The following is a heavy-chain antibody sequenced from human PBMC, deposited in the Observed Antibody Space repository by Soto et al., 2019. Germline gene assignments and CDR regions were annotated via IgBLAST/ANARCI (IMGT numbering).Heavy chain of an antibody. J-gene: IGHJ6*02. CDR2: ISYDGSNK. CDR3: AKAGMTTVTMGVPYYYGMDV. V-gene: IGHV3-30*18. CDR1: GFTFSSYG. Sequence: QVQLVESGGGVVQPGRSLRLSCAASGFTFSSYGMHWVRQAPGKGLEWVAVISYDGSNKYYADSVKGRITISRDNSKNTLYLQMNSLRAEDTAVYYCAKAGMTTVTMGVPYYYGMDVWGQGTTVTVSS. D-gene: IGHD4-17*01.